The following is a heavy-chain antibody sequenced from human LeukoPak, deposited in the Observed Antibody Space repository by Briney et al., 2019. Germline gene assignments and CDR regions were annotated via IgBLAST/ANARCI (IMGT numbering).Heavy chain of an antibody. J-gene: IGHJ4*02. CDR1: GFTFSSYA. V-gene: IGHV3-23*01. CDR3: AKGRTVIQNFDY. Sequence: PGGSLRLSCAASGFTFSSYAMSWVRQAPGKGLEWVSAISGSGGSTYYADSVKGRFTISRDNSKNTLYLQMNSLRAEDRAVYYCAKGRTVIQNFDYWGQGTLVTVSS. D-gene: IGHD4-17*01. CDR2: ISGSGGST.